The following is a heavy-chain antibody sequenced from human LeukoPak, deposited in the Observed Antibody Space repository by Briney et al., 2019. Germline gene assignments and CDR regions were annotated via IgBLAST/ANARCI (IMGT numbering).Heavy chain of an antibody. V-gene: IGHV3-7*02. CDR1: GFTFSTSW. CDR2: IKQDGSEK. D-gene: IGHD1-26*01. CDR3: ARAWERTFDI. Sequence: GGSLRLPCAASGFTFSTSWMSWVRRAPGIGLEWVANIKQDGSEKYYVDSVKGRFTISRDNAKNSLSLQMNSLRAEDTAVYYCARAWERTFDIWGQGTMVTVSS. J-gene: IGHJ3*02.